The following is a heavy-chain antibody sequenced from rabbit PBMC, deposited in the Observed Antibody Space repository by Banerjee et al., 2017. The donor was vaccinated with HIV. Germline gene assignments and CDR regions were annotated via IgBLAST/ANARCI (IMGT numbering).Heavy chain of an antibody. CDR2: IDPVFGSI. J-gene: IGHJ4*01. CDR1: GFDFSYYG. D-gene: IGHD2-1*01. Sequence: QLKETGGGLVQPGGSLTLSCKASGFDFSYYGVSWVRQAPGKGLEWIGYIDPVFGSIHYASWVNGRFTISDHNAQNTLYLQLNSLTAADTATYFCVSYDDYGDRNLWGPGTLVTVS. CDR3: VSYDDYGDRNL. V-gene: IGHV1S7*01.